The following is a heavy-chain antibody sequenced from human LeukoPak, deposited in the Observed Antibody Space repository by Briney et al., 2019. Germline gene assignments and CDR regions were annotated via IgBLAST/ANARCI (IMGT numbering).Heavy chain of an antibody. D-gene: IGHD3-22*01. CDR2: IYYSGST. CDR1: GGSISSYY. J-gene: IGHJ4*02. CDR3: ARDLPYYDSSGWY. Sequence: RSSETLSLTCTVSGGSISSYYWSWIRQPPGKGLEWIGYIYYSGSTNYNPSLKSRVTISVDTSKNQFSLKLSSVTAADTAVYYCARDLPYYDSSGWYWGQGTLVTVSS. V-gene: IGHV4-59*12.